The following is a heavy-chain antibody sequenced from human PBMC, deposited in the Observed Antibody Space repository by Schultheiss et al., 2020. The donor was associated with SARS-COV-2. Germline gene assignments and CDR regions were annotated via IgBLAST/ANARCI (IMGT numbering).Heavy chain of an antibody. D-gene: IGHD2-15*01. Sequence: GESLKISCAASGFTFSSYSMNWVRQAPGKGLEWVSSISSSSSYTNYADSVKGRFTISRDNAKNSLYLQMNSLSAEDTAVYYCAREVRYCSGGSCYNGAGLRWGQGTLVTVSS. CDR3: AREVRYCSGGSCYNGAGLR. CDR2: ISSSSSYT. V-gene: IGHV3-21*01. J-gene: IGHJ4*02. CDR1: GFTFSSYS.